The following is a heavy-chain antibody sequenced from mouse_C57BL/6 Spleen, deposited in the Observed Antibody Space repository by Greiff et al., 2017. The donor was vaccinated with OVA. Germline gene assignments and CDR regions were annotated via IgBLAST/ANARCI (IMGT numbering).Heavy chain of an antibody. V-gene: IGHV1-50*01. J-gene: IGHJ2*01. CDR1: GYTFTSYW. Sequence: VQLQQPGAELVKPGASVKLSCKASGYTFTSYWMQWVKQRPGQGLEWIGEIDPSDSYTNYNEKFKGKATLTVDTSSSTAYMELSSLTSEDSAVYYCSRSGNYYGSSFYFAYWGQGTTLTVSS. CDR2: IDPSDSYT. CDR3: SRSGNYYGSSFYFAY. D-gene: IGHD1-1*01.